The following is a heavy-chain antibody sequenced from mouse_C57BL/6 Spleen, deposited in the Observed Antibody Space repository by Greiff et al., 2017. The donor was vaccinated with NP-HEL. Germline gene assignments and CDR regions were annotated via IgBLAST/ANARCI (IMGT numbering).Heavy chain of an antibody. J-gene: IGHJ3*01. CDR2: IWWVDDK. D-gene: IGHD2-5*01. V-gene: IGHV8-8*01. Sequence: QVTLKESGPGILQPSQTLSLTCSFSGFSLSTFGLGVGWIRQPSGKGLEWLAHIWWVDDKYYNPALKSRLTISKDTSNNQVFLKIANVDTADTATYYCARREEATIVTTKRVSFAYWGQGTLVTVSA. CDR1: GFSLSTFGLG. CDR3: ARREEATIVTTKRVSFAY.